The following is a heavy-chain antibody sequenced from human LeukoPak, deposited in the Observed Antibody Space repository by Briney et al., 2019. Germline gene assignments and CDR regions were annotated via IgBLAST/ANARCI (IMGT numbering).Heavy chain of an antibody. V-gene: IGHV3-21*01. D-gene: IGHD3-9*01. CDR2: ISSSSSYI. CDR3: AGDYDILTGYAPYYYYGMDA. Sequence: GGSLRLSCAASGFTFSSYSMNWVRQAPGKGLEWVSSISSSSSYIYYADSVKGRFTISRDNAKNSLYLQMNSLRAEDTAVYYCAGDYDILTGYAPYYYYGMDAWGKGTTVTVSS. CDR1: GFTFSSYS. J-gene: IGHJ6*04.